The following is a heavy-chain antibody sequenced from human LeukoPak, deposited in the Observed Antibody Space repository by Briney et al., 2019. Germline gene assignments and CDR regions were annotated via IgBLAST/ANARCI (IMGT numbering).Heavy chain of an antibody. V-gene: IGHV1-2*04. CDR3: ARGPHRWAQDY. D-gene: IGHD5-24*01. CDR1: GYTLTGYY. Sequence: ASAKVSCKASGYTLTGYYMHWVRQAPGQGLEWMGWINPNSGGTNYAQKFQGWVTMTRDTSISTAYMELSRLRSDDTAVYYCARGPHRWAQDYWGQGTLVTVSS. CDR2: INPNSGGT. J-gene: IGHJ4*02.